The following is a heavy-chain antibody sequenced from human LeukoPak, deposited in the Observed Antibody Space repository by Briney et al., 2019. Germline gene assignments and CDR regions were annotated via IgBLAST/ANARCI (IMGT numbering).Heavy chain of an antibody. CDR2: ISYDGSNK. V-gene: IGHV3-30*18. CDR3: AKDPSGESYYYMDV. CDR1: GFTFSSYG. J-gene: IGHJ6*03. Sequence: GGSLRLSCAASGFTFSSYGMHWVRQAPGKGLEWVAVISYDGSNKYYADSVKGRFTISRDNSKNTLYLQMNSLRAEDTAVYYCAKDPSGESYYYMDVWGKGTTVTVSS.